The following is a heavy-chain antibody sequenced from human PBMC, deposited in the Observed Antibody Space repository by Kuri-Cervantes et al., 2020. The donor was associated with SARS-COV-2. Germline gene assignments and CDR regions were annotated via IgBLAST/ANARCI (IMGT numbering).Heavy chain of an antibody. J-gene: IGHJ5*02. D-gene: IGHD3-3*01. CDR2: IYYSGGT. Sequence: SETLSLTCTVSGGSISSSSYYWGWVRQPPGKGLEWIGSIYYSGGTYYNPSLKSRVTISVDTSKNQFSLKLSSVTAADTAVYYCARQMMSSITIFEVVITRNWFDPWGQGTLVTVSS. CDR1: GGSISSSSYY. CDR3: ARQMMSSITIFEVVITRNWFDP. V-gene: IGHV4-39*01.